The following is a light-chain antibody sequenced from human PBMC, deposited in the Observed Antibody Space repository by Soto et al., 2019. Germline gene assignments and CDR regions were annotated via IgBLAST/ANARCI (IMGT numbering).Light chain of an antibody. Sequence: DIQMTQSPSTLSASVGDRVTITCRASQSISSWLAWYQQKPGKAPKLLIYKASSLESGVASRFSGSGSGTEFTLTISNLHPDDFAPYYCQQYNSYPITFGQGTRLEIK. CDR3: QQYNSYPIT. J-gene: IGKJ5*01. V-gene: IGKV1-5*03. CDR1: QSISSW. CDR2: KAS.